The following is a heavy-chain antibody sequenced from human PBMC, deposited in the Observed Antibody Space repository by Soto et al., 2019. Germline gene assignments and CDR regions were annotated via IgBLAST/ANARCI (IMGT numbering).Heavy chain of an antibody. CDR3: AILMGPFVDSSPPGDY. D-gene: IGHD6-13*01. CDR1: GGTFSSYT. Sequence: QVQLVQSGAEVKKPGSSVKVSCKASGGTFSSYTISWVRQAPGQGLEWMGRIIPILGIANYAQKFQGRVTITADKSTSTAYMELSSLRSEDTAVYYCAILMGPFVDSSPPGDYWGQGTLVTVSS. V-gene: IGHV1-69*02. CDR2: IIPILGIA. J-gene: IGHJ4*02.